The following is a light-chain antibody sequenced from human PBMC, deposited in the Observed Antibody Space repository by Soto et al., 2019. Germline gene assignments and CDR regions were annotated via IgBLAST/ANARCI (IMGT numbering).Light chain of an antibody. CDR2: DAS. CDR3: QQYNSYSRT. J-gene: IGKJ1*01. V-gene: IGKV1-5*01. Sequence: DIRMTQSPSTLSASVGDRVTITCRASQSIISLLAWYQHKPGKAPKVLIYDASSLEYGVPSRFSGSGSGTEFTLTIRSLQPDDFATYYCQQYNSYSRTFGQGTKVDI. CDR1: QSIISL.